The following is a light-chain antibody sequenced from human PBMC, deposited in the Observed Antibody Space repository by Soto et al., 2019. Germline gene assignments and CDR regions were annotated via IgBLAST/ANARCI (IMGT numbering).Light chain of an antibody. J-gene: IGKJ1*01. CDR3: QQYSNSPRT. CDR2: DAS. Sequence: IVLTHCPTVLRRYPRERATLSCRARQSVSSYLAWYQQKPGQAPRLLIYDASTRATGIPARFSGSGSGTDFTLTISSLEPEDFALYYCQQYSNSPRTFGQGTKVDIK. CDR1: QSVSSY. V-gene: IGKV3-11*01.